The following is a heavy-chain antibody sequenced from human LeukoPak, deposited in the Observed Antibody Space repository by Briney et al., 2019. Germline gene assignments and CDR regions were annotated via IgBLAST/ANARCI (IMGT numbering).Heavy chain of an antibody. V-gene: IGHV1-2*02. Sequence: GASVKVACKASGDTFTGYYMHWVRQAPGQGLEWMGWINPNSGGTNYAQKFQGRVTMTRDTSISTAYMELSRLRSDDTAVYYCARVVWAAGYSSGWYSDYWGQGTLVTVSS. CDR1: GDTFTGYY. CDR3: ARVVWAAGYSSGWYSDY. CDR2: INPNSGGT. D-gene: IGHD6-19*01. J-gene: IGHJ4*02.